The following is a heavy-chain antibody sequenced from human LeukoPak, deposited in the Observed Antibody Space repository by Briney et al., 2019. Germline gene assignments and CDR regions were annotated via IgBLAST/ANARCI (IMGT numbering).Heavy chain of an antibody. D-gene: IGHD4-23*01. CDR3: ARLSTVVTFDY. CDR2: ISGSGGIT. Sequence: GGSLRLSCAASGFTFSSYTMSWVRQAPGKGKEWVSLISGSGGITYYADSVKGRFTISRDNSKNTLYLQMHSLRVEDAAVYYCARLSTVVTFDYWGQGTLVTVSS. CDR1: GFTFSSYT. J-gene: IGHJ4*02. V-gene: IGHV3-23*01.